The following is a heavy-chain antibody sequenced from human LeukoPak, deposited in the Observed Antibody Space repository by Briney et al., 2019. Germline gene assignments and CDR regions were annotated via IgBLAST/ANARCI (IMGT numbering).Heavy chain of an antibody. CDR3: ARVTSSSWPLFDY. CDR2: IYYSGST. V-gene: IGHV4-59*01. Sequence: SETLSLTCTVSGGSISSYYWSWIRQPPGKGLEWIGYIYYSGSTNYNPSLKSRVTISVDTSKNQFSLKLSSVTAADTAVYYCARVTSSSWPLFDYXGXXTXVTVSS. D-gene: IGHD6-13*01. J-gene: IGHJ4*02. CDR1: GGSISSYY.